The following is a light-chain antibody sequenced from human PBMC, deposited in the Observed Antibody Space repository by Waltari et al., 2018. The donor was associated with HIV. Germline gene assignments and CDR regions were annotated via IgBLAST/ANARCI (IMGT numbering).Light chain of an antibody. Sequence: IQMTQSPSSLSTSIGDTVTIPGRASQNIDMYLNWYQQKPGKPPQLLIYSASTLQSGAPSRFSGSGSGAEFTLTINGLQPEDSATYYCQQAYNNPTFGQGTKVEIK. CDR1: QNIDMY. CDR3: QQAYNNPT. V-gene: IGKV1-39*01. J-gene: IGKJ1*01. CDR2: SAS.